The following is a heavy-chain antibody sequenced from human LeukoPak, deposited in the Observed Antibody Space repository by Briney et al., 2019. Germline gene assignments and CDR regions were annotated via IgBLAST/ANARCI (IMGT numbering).Heavy chain of an antibody. CDR3: ASGKVGVRKYYSDPFHH. V-gene: IGHV3-53*01. D-gene: IGHD3-10*01. J-gene: IGHJ4*02. CDR2: LYSAGAT. CDR1: GFTVSSNY. Sequence: PGGSLRLSCAVSGFTVSSNYMSWVRQAPGKGLEWVSILYSAGATYYADSVRGRFTIARDNSKNTVFLQMNSLRAEDTAVYYCASGKVGVRKYYSDPFHHWGQGTLVTVSS.